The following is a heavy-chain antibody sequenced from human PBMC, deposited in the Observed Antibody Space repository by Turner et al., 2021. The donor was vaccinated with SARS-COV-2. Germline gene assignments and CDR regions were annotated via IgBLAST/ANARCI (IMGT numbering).Heavy chain of an antibody. CDR1: GGSIRSKS. CDR2: FYKIGSI. Sequence: QVQLQESGPGLVRPSETLSPTRTVSGGSIRSKSWSWIRQSPGRGLEWIGYFYKIGSIDYNPTLRSRVTISVNTSKNQLSLYLISTTAADTAVYYCATHQGSTSGYDLGMNVWGQGTAVIVSS. CDR3: ATHQGSTSGYDLGMNV. J-gene: IGHJ6*02. V-gene: IGHV4-59*08. D-gene: IGHD5-12*01.